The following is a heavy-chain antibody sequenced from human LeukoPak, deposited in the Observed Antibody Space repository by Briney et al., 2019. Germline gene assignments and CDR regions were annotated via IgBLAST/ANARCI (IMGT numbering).Heavy chain of an antibody. D-gene: IGHD2-2*01. V-gene: IGHV3-21*01. J-gene: IGHJ3*02. CDR1: GFTFSSYS. Sequence: PGGSLRLSCAASGFTFSSYSMNWVRQAPGKGLEWVSSISSSSSYIYYADSVKGRFTISRDNAKNSLYLQMSSLRAEDTAVYYCARDRAAIFAFDIWGQGTMVTVSS. CDR3: ARDRAAIFAFDI. CDR2: ISSSSSYI.